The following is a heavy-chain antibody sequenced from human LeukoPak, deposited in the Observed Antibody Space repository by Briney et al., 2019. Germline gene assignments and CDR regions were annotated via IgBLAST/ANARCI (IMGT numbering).Heavy chain of an antibody. V-gene: IGHV6-1*01. CDR1: GDSVSSKSAA. Sequence: SQTLSLTCAISGDSVSSKSAAWNWIRQSPSRGLEWLGRTYYRSKWYNGYAVSVKSRVTISADKSISTAYLQWSSLKASDTAMYYCAIYYYDSSGYRMDVWGQGTTVTVSS. D-gene: IGHD3-22*01. CDR3: AIYYYDSSGYRMDV. J-gene: IGHJ6*02. CDR2: TYYRSKWYN.